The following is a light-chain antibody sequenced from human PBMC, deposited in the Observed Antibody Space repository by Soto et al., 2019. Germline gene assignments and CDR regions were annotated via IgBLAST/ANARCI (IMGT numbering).Light chain of an antibody. J-gene: IGLJ3*02. CDR2: GNS. Sequence: QSVLTQPPSVSGAPGQRVTISCTGSSSNIGAGYDVHWYQQLPGTAPKLLIYGNSNRPSGVPDRFSSSKSGTSASLAITGLQAEDEVDYYCQSYDSSLSGWVFGGGTKLTVL. CDR3: QSYDSSLSGWV. V-gene: IGLV1-40*01. CDR1: SSNIGAGYD.